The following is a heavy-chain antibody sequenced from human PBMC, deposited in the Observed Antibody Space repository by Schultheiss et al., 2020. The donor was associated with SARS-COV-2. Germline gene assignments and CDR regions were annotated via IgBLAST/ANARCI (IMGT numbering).Heavy chain of an antibody. J-gene: IGHJ6*02. CDR2: MNPNSGNT. D-gene: IGHD6-6*01. CDR3: ARLYSSSYNYYYYGMDV. Sequence: ASVKVSCKASGYTFTSYDINWVRQATGQGLEWMGWMNPNSGNTGYAQKFQGRVTMTRNTSISTAYMELSSLRSEDTAVYYCARLYSSSYNYYYYGMDVWGQGTTVTVSS. V-gene: IGHV1-8*01. CDR1: GYTFTSYD.